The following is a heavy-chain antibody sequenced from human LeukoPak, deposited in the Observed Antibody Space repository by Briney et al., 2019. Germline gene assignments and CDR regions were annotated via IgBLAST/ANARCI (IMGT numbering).Heavy chain of an antibody. J-gene: IGHJ4*02. Sequence: SVKVSCKASGGVFTTYAISWVRQAPGQGLEWMGSIIPFLGTTNYAQKTQGRVTITADEPTRTAYMELTYVRSDDTAVYYCTIIPNVVLFTHYFEYWGQGTLVTVSS. D-gene: IGHD2-21*01. CDR3: TIIPNVVLFTHYFEY. CDR2: IIPFLGTT. CDR1: GGVFTTYA. V-gene: IGHV1-69*11.